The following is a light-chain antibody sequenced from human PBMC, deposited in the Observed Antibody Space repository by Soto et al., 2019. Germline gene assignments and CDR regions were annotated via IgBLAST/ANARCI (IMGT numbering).Light chain of an antibody. V-gene: IGKV3-15*01. J-gene: IGKJ1*01. CDR2: GAS. Sequence: EIVLTQSPGTLSLSPGERATLSCRASQSVGATVAWYHQRPGQAPRLLISGASTRATGVPARVSASGSGTAFTLTITSLQSDDFGVYYCQQYADWPTTFGQGTKVDI. CDR3: QQYADWPTT. CDR1: QSVGAT.